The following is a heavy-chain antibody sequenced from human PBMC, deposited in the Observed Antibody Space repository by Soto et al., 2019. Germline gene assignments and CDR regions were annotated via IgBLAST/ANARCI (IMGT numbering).Heavy chain of an antibody. CDR3: ARGPGGAYDFWSGYSSIDY. CDR1: GVSISSSSSY. CDR2: ISYSGST. Sequence: QLQLQESGPGLVNPSETLSLTCNVSGVSISSSSSYWGWIRQPPGKGLEWIGSISYSGSTFYNPSLRSRVTISIDMSRNQFSLKLSSLTVADAAVYYCARGPGGAYDFWSGYSSIDYWGQGTLVTVSS. V-gene: IGHV4-39*01. D-gene: IGHD3-3*01. J-gene: IGHJ4*02.